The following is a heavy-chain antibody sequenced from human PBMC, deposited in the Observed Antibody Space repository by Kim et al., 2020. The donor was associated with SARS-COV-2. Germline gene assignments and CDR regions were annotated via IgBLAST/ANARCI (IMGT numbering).Heavy chain of an antibody. J-gene: IGHJ6*03. Sequence: TPSLKGRVTISVDTSKNQFSLKLSSVTAADTAVYYCARHMDWAYYYYMDVWGKGTTVTVSS. V-gene: IGHV4-59*08. CDR3: ARHMDWAYYYYMDV. D-gene: IGHD2-2*03.